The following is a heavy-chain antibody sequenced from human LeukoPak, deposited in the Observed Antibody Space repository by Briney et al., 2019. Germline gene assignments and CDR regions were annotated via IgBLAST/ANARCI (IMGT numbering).Heavy chain of an antibody. CDR1: GGSFSGYY. D-gene: IGHD2-15*01. CDR2: INHSGST. J-gene: IGHJ3*02. Sequence: SETLSLTCAVYGGSFSGYYWSWIRQPPGKGLEWIGEINHSGSTNYNPSLKSRVTISVDTSKNQFSLEPSSVTAADTAVYYCARELRARGGNAFDIWGQGTMVTVSS. CDR3: ARELRARGGNAFDI. V-gene: IGHV4-34*01.